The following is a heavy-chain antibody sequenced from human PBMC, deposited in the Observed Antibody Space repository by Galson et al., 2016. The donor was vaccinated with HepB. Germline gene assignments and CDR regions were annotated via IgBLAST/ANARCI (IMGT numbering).Heavy chain of an antibody. D-gene: IGHD1-26*01. V-gene: IGHV1-46*03. Sequence: SVKVSCKASGYTFTSYYMHWVRQAPGQGLEWMGIINPSGGTTSYAQKFYGRVTMTRDTSTSTVYMELSSLRSEDTAAYYCASGRGGGSYSFDYWGQGTLVTVSS. J-gene: IGHJ4*02. CDR1: GYTFTSYY. CDR3: ASGRGGGSYSFDY. CDR2: INPSGGTT.